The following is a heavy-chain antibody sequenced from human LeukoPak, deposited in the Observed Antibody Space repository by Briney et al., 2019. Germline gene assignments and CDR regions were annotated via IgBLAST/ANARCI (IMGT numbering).Heavy chain of an antibody. CDR3: ARRSRGLRSYSYAFDI. J-gene: IGHJ3*02. CDR2: IGIDDST. V-gene: IGHV3-13*04. CDR1: KFPFSTYD. D-gene: IGHD3-10*01. Sequence: GGSLRLSCAASKFPFSTYDMHWVRQATGKGLEWVSGIGIDDSTYYAVSVKGRFSISRENAKNSLYLQMNSLRAGDTAVYYCARRSRGLRSYSYAFDIWGQGTMVTVSS.